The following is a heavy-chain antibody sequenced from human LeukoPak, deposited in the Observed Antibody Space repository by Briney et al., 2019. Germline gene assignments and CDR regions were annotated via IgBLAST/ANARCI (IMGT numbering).Heavy chain of an antibody. J-gene: IGHJ3*02. CDR3: ARLGVITMDAFDI. Sequence: GSLRLSCAASGFTFDDYAMHWVRHAPGKGLEWIGEINHSGSTNYNPSLKSRVTISVDTSKNQFSLKLSSVTAADTAVYYCARLGVITMDAFDIWGQGTMVTVSS. D-gene: IGHD3-10*01. V-gene: IGHV4-34*01. CDR2: INHSGST. CDR1: GFTFDDYA.